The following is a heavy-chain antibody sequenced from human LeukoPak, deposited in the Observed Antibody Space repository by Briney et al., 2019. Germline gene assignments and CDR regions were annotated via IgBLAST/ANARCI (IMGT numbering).Heavy chain of an antibody. Sequence: GGSLRLSCAASGFTFSSYWMHWVRQAPGKGLVWVARIHGDGSDTNYADSVKGRFTISRGNARNTVYLQMNCLRAEDTAVYYCARGWVPSDITLKWGQGTMVTVSS. CDR1: GFTFSSYW. CDR3: ARGWVPSDITLK. D-gene: IGHD3-22*01. V-gene: IGHV3-74*01. J-gene: IGHJ3*01. CDR2: IHGDGSDT.